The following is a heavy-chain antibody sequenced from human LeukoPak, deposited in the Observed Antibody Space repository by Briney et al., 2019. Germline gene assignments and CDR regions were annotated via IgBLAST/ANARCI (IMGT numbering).Heavy chain of an antibody. V-gene: IGHV4-34*01. CDR1: GDSFSGYY. J-gene: IGHJ4*02. CDR3: ARSWAGMYYPFYYFDY. D-gene: IGHD1-26*01. CDR2: INHRGTT. Sequence: PSETVSLTCAVYGDSFSGYYWSWIRQPPGKGLEWIAEINHRGTTHYNPSLKSRVNISADTSKNQFSLHLDSVTAADTAVYYCARSWAGMYYPFYYFDYWGQGTLVSVSS.